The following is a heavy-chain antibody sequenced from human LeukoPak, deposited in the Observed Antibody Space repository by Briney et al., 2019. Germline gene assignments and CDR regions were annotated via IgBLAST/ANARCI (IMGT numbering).Heavy chain of an antibody. CDR3: ARGAYYYDSSGYYPLRYFDL. Sequence: GASVKVSCKASGYTFTSYGISWVRQAPGQGLEWMGWISAYNGNTNYAQKLQGRVTMTTDTSTSTAYMELRSLRSDDTAVYYCARGAYYYDSSGYYPLRYFDLWGRGTLVTVSS. CDR2: ISAYNGNT. V-gene: IGHV1-18*01. J-gene: IGHJ2*01. CDR1: GYTFTSYG. D-gene: IGHD3-22*01.